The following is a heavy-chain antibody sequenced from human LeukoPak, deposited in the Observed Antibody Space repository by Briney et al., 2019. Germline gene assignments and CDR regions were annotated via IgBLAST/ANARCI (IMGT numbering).Heavy chain of an antibody. J-gene: IGHJ5*02. D-gene: IGHD3-16*01. CDR2: ISYSGST. V-gene: IGHV4-30-4*01. CDR1: GGSINSGDYY. CDR3: ARHYGP. Sequence: SETLSLTCTVSGGSINSGDYYWSWIRQGPGKGLEWIGYISYSGSTFHNPSLKSRVIISADMSKNQFSLKLNSVTAADTAVYYCARHYGPWGQGTLVTVSP.